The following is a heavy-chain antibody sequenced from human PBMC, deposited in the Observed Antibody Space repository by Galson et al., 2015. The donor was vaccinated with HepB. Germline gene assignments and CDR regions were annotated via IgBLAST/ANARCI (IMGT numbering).Heavy chain of an antibody. V-gene: IGHV3-7*03. CDR2: IKQDGSEK. D-gene: IGHD1-26*01. CDR1: GFTFSSYW. CDR3: ARVAPPAGATVWYFDL. J-gene: IGHJ2*01. Sequence: SLRLSCAASGFTFSSYWMSWVRQAPGKGLEWVANIKQDGSEKYYVDSVKGRFTISRDNAKNSLYLQMNSLRAEDTAVYYCARVAPPAGATVWYFDLWGRGTLVTVSS.